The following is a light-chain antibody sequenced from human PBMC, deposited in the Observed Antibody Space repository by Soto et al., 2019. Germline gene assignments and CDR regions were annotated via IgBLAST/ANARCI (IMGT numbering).Light chain of an antibody. Sequence: QSVLTQPPSVSAAPGQKVTISCTGSSSNIGNNYLSWYQQLPGTAPKLLIYDNTKRRFGIPDRFSGSKSGTSATLGITGRQTGDEADYYCGTWYASLSVGVFGGGTQLTVL. CDR3: GTWYASLSVGV. CDR2: DNT. J-gene: IGLJ3*02. CDR1: SSNIGNNY. V-gene: IGLV1-51*01.